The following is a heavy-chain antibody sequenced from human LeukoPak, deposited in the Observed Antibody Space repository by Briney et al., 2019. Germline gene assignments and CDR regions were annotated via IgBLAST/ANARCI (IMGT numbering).Heavy chain of an antibody. Sequence: GGSLRLSCAASGFTFSSYSMNWVRQAPGQGLEWVSYISSSSSTIYYADSVKGRFTISRDNAKNSLYLQMNSLRDEDTAVYYCARDDYYGSGSYSYYFDYWGQGTLVTVSS. J-gene: IGHJ4*02. CDR3: ARDDYYGSGSYSYYFDY. V-gene: IGHV3-48*02. CDR2: ISSSSSTI. CDR1: GFTFSSYS. D-gene: IGHD3-10*01.